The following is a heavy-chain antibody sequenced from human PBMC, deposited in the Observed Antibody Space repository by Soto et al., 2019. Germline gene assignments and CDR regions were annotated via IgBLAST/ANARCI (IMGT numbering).Heavy chain of an antibody. V-gene: IGHV5-51*01. CDR1: GYRFTNYW. J-gene: IGHJ1*01. CDR2: IYPGDSDT. CDR3: ARHRYCSGGSCYNMYFQH. D-gene: IGHD2-15*01. Sequence: ESKQVSCKGFGYRFTNYWIGRVRQMPGKGLEWMGIIYPGDSDTRYSPSFQGQVTISADKSISTAYLQWSSLKASDTAMYYCARHRYCSGGSCYNMYFQHWGQGTLVTVSS.